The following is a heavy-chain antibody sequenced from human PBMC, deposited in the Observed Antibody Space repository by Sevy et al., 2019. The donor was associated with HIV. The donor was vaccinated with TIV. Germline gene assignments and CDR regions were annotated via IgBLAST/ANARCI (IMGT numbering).Heavy chain of an antibody. J-gene: IGHJ6*02. Sequence: GGSLRLSCAASGFTFSSYAMHWVRQAPGKGLEWVAVISYDGSNKYYADSVKGRFTISRDNSKNTLYLQMNSLRAEDTAVYYCARDRLRFLERFLGPMDVWGQGTTVTVSS. CDR3: ARDRLRFLERFLGPMDV. D-gene: IGHD3-3*01. CDR1: GFTFSSYA. V-gene: IGHV3-30-3*01. CDR2: ISYDGSNK.